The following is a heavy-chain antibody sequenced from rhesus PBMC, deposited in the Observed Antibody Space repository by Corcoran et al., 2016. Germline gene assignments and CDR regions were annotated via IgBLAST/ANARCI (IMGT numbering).Heavy chain of an antibody. CDR2: FGGSSGST. D-gene: IGHD4-23*01. J-gene: IGHJ4*01. CDR1: GGSISGYW. V-gene: IGHV4-165*01. Sequence: QVQLQESGPGLVKPSETLSLTCAVSGGSISGYWWGWIRQPPGKGLGWIGSFGGSSGSTYYNPSLKSRVTISTDTSKNQFSLKLSSVTAADTAVYYCARGPQYSKGDYWGQGVLVTVSS. CDR3: ARGPQYSKGDY.